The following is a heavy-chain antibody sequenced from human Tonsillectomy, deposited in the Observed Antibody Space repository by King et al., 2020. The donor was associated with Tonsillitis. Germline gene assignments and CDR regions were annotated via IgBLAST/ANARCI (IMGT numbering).Heavy chain of an antibody. Sequence: QLVQSGAEVKKPGESLKISCKGSGYSFTNYWIGWVRQMPGKGLEWMGIIYPGDSETRYSPSFQGQVTMSADKSISTAYLQWRSLEASDTAMYYCARSVVPAAIEYFQHWGQGTLVTVSS. V-gene: IGHV5-51*03. CDR1: GYSFTNYW. D-gene: IGHD2-2*01. CDR3: ARSVVPAAIEYFQH. CDR2: IYPGDSET. J-gene: IGHJ1*01.